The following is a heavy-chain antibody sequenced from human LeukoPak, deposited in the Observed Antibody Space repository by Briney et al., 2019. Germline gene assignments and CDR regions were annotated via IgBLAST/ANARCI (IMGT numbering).Heavy chain of an antibody. CDR1: GDSISGYY. V-gene: IGHV4-59*12. Sequence: PSETLSLTCTVSGDSISGYYCNWIRQPPGKGLEWMGNIYYSGSTNYNPSLKSRVTISVDTSKNQFSLKLSSVTAADTAVYYCASGVDTAMVVRYWGQGTLVTVSS. D-gene: IGHD5-18*01. CDR3: ASGVDTAMVVRY. CDR2: IYYSGST. J-gene: IGHJ4*02.